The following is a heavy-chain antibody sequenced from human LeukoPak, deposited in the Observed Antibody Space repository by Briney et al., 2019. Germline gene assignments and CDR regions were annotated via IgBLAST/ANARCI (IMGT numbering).Heavy chain of an antibody. CDR3: ARDYIGGWNDH. CDR2: IKQDGSEK. CDR1: GFTFSSYW. Sequence: GGSLRLSCAASGFTFSSYWMSWVRQAPGKGLEWVANIKQDGSEKYYVDSVKGRFTISRDNAKNSLYLQMNSLRVEDTAVYFCARDYIGGWNDHWGQGTLVTVSS. V-gene: IGHV3-7*01. J-gene: IGHJ4*02. D-gene: IGHD3-16*01.